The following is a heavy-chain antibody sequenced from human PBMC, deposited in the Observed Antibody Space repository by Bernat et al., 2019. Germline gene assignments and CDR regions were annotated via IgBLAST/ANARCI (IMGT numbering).Heavy chain of an antibody. V-gene: IGHV4-34*12. CDR2: IFYTGST. Sequence: QVQLQQWGAGLLKPSETLSLTCAVYGGSFSGYYWSWIRQPPGKGLEWIGSIFYTGSTYYNPSLKSRLSMSVDTSKNQFSLQLSSVTATDTAVYYCARRRSDRNWFDPWGQGTLVTVSS. J-gene: IGHJ5*02. CDR3: ARRRSDRNWFDP. CDR1: GGSFSGYY. D-gene: IGHD6-19*01.